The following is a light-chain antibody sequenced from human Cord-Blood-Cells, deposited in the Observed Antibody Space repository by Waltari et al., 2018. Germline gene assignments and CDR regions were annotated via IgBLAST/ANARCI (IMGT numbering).Light chain of an antibody. V-gene: IGLV1-47*01. CDR3: AAWDDSLRGRV. CDR2: RNK. CDR1: SSNIGSNY. J-gene: IGLJ3*02. Sequence: QSVLTQPPSASGTPGQRVTISCSGSSSNIGSNYVYWYQQLPGTTPKLLIYRNKQRPSGVPDRFAGSKSGTSASLAMSGLRSEDEADYYCAAWDDSLRGRVFGGGTKLTVL.